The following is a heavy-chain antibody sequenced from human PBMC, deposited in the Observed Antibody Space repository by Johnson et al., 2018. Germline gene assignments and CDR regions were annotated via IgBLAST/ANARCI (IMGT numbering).Heavy chain of an antibody. CDR2: IKSKTDGGTT. J-gene: IGHJ1*01. CDR3: TTADGDERKADAAYFQH. Sequence: EVQLVETGGGVVQPGRSLRLSCAASGFTFSSYGMHWVRQAPGKGLEWVGRIKSKTDGGTTDYAAPVKGRFTISRDDSKNTLCLQMNSLKTEDTAVYYCTTADGDERKADAAYFQHWGQGTLVTVSS. D-gene: IGHD4-17*01. CDR1: GFTFSSYG. V-gene: IGHV3-15*07.